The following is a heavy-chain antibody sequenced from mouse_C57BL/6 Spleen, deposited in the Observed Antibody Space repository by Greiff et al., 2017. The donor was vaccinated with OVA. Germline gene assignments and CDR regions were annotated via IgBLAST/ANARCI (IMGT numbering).Heavy chain of an antibody. V-gene: IGHV1-72*01. J-gene: IGHJ1*03. CDR1: GYTFTSYW. D-gene: IGHD1-1*01. CDR2: IDPNSGGT. Sequence: QVQLKQPGAELVKPGASVKLSCKASGYTFTSYWMHWVKQRPGRGLEWIGRIDPNSGGTKYNEKFKSKATLTVDKPSSTAYMQLSSLTSEDSAVYYCASITTVVANWYFDVWGTGTTVTVSS. CDR3: ASITTVVANWYFDV.